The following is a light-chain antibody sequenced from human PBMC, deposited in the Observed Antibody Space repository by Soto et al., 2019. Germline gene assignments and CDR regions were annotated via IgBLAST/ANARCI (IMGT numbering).Light chain of an antibody. V-gene: IGKV3-20*01. CDR1: QSFSSCY. CDR2: GAS. Sequence: EIVLTQSPGTLSLSPGERATLSCRASQSFSSCYLAWYQQKPGQAPRLLIYGASSRATGIPDRFSGSGSGTDFTLTISRLEPEDFAVYYCQQYGSSPFTFGPGTKVDIK. CDR3: QQYGSSPFT. J-gene: IGKJ3*01.